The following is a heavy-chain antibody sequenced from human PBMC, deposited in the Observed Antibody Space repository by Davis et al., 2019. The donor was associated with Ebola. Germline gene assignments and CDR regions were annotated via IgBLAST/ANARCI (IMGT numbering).Heavy chain of an antibody. Sequence: ASVKVSCKSSGYTFTSYGLVWVRQAPGLGLEWMGWISGFNTNTNFEQKFQGRVTVSKDTSTNTAYMDLRSLTSDDTAIYYCARAPNYDVLTGTSSYYFDYWGQGTLFTVSS. V-gene: IGHV1-18*04. J-gene: IGHJ4*02. CDR3: ARAPNYDVLTGTSSYYFDY. CDR1: GYTFTSYG. CDR2: ISGFNTNT. D-gene: IGHD3-9*01.